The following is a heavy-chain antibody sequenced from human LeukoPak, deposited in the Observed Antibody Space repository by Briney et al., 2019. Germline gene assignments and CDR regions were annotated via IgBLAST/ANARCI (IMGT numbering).Heavy chain of an antibody. Sequence: SETLSLTCTVSGGSISSYYWSWLRQPPGKGLEWIGYIYYSGSTNYNPSLKSRVTISVDTSKNQFSLKLSSVTAADTAAYYCARTLRYFDWCFDYWGQGTLVTVSS. CDR2: IYYSGST. V-gene: IGHV4-59*01. CDR3: ARTLRYFDWCFDY. J-gene: IGHJ4*02. D-gene: IGHD3-9*01. CDR1: GGSISSYY.